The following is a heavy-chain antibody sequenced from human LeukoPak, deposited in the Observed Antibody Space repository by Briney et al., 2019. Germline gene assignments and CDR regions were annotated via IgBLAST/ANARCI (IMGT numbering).Heavy chain of an antibody. V-gene: IGHV3-13*01. J-gene: IGHJ6*02. Sequence: PGGSLRLSCAASGFTFSSYDMHWVRQATGKGLEWVSAIGTAGDTYYPGSVKGRFTISRENAKNSLYLQMNSLRAGDTAVYYCARGHWVDILTGYTTYGGMDVWGQGTTVTVSS. CDR3: ARGHWVDILTGYTTYGGMDV. CDR2: IGTAGDT. D-gene: IGHD3-9*01. CDR1: GFTFSSYD.